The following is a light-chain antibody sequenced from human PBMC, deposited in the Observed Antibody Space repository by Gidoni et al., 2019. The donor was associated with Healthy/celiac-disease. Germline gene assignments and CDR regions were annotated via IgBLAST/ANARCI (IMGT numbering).Light chain of an antibody. Sequence: AIRMTQSPSSFSASTGDRVTITCRASQGISSYLAWYQQKPGKAPKLLIYAASTLQSGFPSRFSGSGSGTDFTLTISCLQSEDFATYYCQQYYSYPSITFXQXTRLEIK. J-gene: IGKJ5*01. CDR2: AAS. CDR3: QQYYSYPSIT. CDR1: QGISSY. V-gene: IGKV1-8*01.